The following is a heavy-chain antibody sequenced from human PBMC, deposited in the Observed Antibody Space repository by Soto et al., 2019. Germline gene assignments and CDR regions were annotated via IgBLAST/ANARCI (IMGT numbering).Heavy chain of an antibody. J-gene: IGHJ3*02. D-gene: IGHD3-9*01. CDR1: GGSITRYY. Sequence: SETLSLTCTVSGGSITRYYWSWIRQPPGKGLEWIGNIFCSGATNYSPSLKSRLTISVDTSKNQFSLTLRSVTAADTAVYYCVAEGSYDILTGFYTPRSFDTWGQGTMVTVSS. CDR3: VAEGSYDILTGFYTPRSFDT. CDR2: IFCSGAT. V-gene: IGHV4-59*01.